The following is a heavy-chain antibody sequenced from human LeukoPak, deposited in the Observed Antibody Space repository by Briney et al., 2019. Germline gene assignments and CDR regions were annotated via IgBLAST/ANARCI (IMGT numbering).Heavy chain of an antibody. CDR1: GGSVSNYY. Sequence: PSETLSLTCTVSGGSVSNYYCSWIRQPPGKGLEWIGYIYYTGHTNYNPSLESRVTMSVDTSKNQFSLKLNSVTAADTAVYYCARHPPSSGWLHYWGQGTLVTVSS. CDR3: ARHPPSSGWLHY. V-gene: IGHV4-59*08. CDR2: IYYTGHT. J-gene: IGHJ4*02. D-gene: IGHD6-19*01.